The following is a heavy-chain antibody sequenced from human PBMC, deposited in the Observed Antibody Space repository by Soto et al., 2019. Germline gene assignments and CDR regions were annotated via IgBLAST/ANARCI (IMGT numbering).Heavy chain of an antibody. CDR2: ISAYNGNT. D-gene: IGHD4-17*01. CDR3: ARPFGDYGDYAWSLRY. Sequence: QVQLVQSGAEVKKPGASVKVSCKASGYTFSGYAMGWVRQAPGQGLEWMGWISAYNGNTDYAQKFQGRVTMTTDTSTSTAYMELRSLTSDDTAVYYCARPFGDYGDYAWSLRYWGRGTLVTVSS. V-gene: IGHV1-18*01. J-gene: IGHJ4*02. CDR1: GYTFSGYA.